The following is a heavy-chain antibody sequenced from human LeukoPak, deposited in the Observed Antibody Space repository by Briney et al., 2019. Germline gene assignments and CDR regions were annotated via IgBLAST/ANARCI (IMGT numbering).Heavy chain of an antibody. J-gene: IGHJ4*02. V-gene: IGHV4-31*03. Sequence: PSETLSLTCTVSGGSISSGGYYWSWIRQHPGKGLEWIGYIYYSGSTYYSPSLKSRVTISVDTSKNQFSLKLSSVTAADTAVYYCARNYYDSSDYFGLHYFDYWGQGTLVTVSS. CDR3: ARNYYDSSDYFGLHYFDY. CDR2: IYYSGST. CDR1: GGSISSGGYY. D-gene: IGHD3-22*01.